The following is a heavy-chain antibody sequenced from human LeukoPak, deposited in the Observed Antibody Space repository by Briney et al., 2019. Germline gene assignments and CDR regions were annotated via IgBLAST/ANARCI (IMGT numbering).Heavy chain of an antibody. J-gene: IGHJ5*02. Sequence: GASVKVSCKASGYTFTSYDINWVRQATGQGLEWMGWMNPNSGNTGYAQKFQGRVTITRNTSISTAYMELSSLRSEDTAVYYCASFRSQTQPLPTRWFDPWGQGTLVTVSS. CDR1: GYTFTSYD. D-gene: IGHD2-21*02. CDR3: ASFRSQTQPLPTRWFDP. V-gene: IGHV1-8*03. CDR2: MNPNSGNT.